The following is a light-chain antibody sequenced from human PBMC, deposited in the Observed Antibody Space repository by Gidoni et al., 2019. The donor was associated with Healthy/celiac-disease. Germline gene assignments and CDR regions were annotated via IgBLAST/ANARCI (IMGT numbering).Light chain of an antibody. CDR3: QQYERSPPYT. CDR2: GAS. Sequence: EILFTLSPGTLSLSPGERATLSCRASQSVTSRYLAWYQQKPGQAPRVLIYGASSRATGIPDRVSGSGTGEDFTLTISRLAPENFAEYYCQQYERSPPYTFGQGTKLEIK. V-gene: IGKV3-20*01. CDR1: QSVTSRY. J-gene: IGKJ2*01.